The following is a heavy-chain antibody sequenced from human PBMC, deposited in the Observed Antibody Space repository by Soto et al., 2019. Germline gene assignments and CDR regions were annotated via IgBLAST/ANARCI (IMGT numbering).Heavy chain of an antibody. CDR1: GYTFTSYG. CDR2: ISAYNGNT. D-gene: IGHD3-3*01. Sequence: ASVKVSCKASGYTFTSYGISWVRQAPGQGLEWMGWISAYNGNTNYAQKPQGRVTMTTDTSTSTAYMELRSLRSDDTAVYYCARVRDTIFGVVIYDPSFDYWGQGTLVTVSS. CDR3: ARVRDTIFGVVIYDPSFDY. V-gene: IGHV1-18*04. J-gene: IGHJ4*02.